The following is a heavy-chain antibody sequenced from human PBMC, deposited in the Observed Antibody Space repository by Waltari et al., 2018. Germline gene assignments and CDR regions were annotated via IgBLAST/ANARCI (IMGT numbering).Heavy chain of an antibody. J-gene: IGHJ6*03. V-gene: IGHV1-18*01. Sequence: QVQLVQSGAEVKKPGASVKVSCKASGYTFTSYGISWVRPAPGQGLEWMGWVRAYNGNTNYAPKLQGRVTMTTDTSTSTAYMELRSLRSDDTAVYYCARAVGVVVAAKNYYYYMDVWGKGTTVTVSS. CDR1: GYTFTSYG. CDR2: VRAYNGNT. D-gene: IGHD2-15*01. CDR3: ARAVGVVVAAKNYYYYMDV.